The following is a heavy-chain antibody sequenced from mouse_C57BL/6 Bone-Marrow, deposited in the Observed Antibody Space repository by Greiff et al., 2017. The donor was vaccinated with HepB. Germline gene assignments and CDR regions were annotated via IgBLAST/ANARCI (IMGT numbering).Heavy chain of an antibody. D-gene: IGHD1-1*01. J-gene: IGHJ2*01. Sequence: EVQLVESGGDLVKPGGSLKLSCAASGFTFSSYGMSWVRQTPDKRLEWVATISSGGSYTYYPDSVKGRFTISRDNAKNTLDLQMSSLKSEDTAMYYCARRRINTTEFDYWGQGTTLTVSS. CDR1: GFTFSSYG. CDR2: ISSGGSYT. V-gene: IGHV5-6*01. CDR3: ARRRINTTEFDY.